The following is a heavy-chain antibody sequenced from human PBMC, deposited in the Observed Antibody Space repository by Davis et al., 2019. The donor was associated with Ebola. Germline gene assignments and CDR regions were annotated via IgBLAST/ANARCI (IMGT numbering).Heavy chain of an antibody. V-gene: IGHV4-39*07. CDR3: ARVVPAATGYYYYYGMDV. Sequence: SETLSLTCTVSGGSISSSSYYWGWIRQPPGKGLEWIGSIYYSGSTYYNPSLKSRITISVDASKNQFSLKLSSVTAADTAVYYCARVVPAATGYYYYYGMDVWGQGTTVTVSS. D-gene: IGHD2-2*01. CDR1: GGSISSSSYY. CDR2: IYYSGST. J-gene: IGHJ6*02.